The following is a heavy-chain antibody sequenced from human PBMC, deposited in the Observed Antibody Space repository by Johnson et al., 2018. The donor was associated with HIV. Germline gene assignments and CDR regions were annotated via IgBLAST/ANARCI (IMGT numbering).Heavy chain of an antibody. CDR2: IYSGGST. CDR1: GFTVSSNY. J-gene: IGHJ3*02. D-gene: IGHD2/OR15-2a*01. CDR3: ARLNIAFDI. V-gene: IGHV3-66*04. Sequence: MQLVEYGGGLVQPGGSLRLSCGASGFTVSSNYMNWVRQAPGKGLEWVSVIYSGGSTYYADSVKGRFTISRDNSKNSLYLQMNSLRVEDTAVYYCARLNIAFDIWGQGTMVTVSS.